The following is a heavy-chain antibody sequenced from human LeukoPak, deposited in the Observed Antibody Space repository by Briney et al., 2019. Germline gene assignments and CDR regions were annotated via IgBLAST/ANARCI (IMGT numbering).Heavy chain of an antibody. CDR2: ISHDGSNK. V-gene: IGHV3-30*18. CDR3: AKSDCSGGSCYLDAFDI. D-gene: IGHD2-15*01. CDR1: GFTFSSYG. Sequence: GGSLRLSCAASGFTFSSYGMHWVRQAPGKGLEWVAVISHDGSNKYYADSVKGRYTISRDNSKNTLYLQMNSLRAEDTAVYYCAKSDCSGGSCYLDAFDIWGQGTMVTVSA. J-gene: IGHJ3*02.